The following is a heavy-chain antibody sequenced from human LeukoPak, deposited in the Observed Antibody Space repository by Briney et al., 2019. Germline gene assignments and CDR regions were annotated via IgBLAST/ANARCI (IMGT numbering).Heavy chain of an antibody. CDR3: AIPVAGTGSFDY. V-gene: IGHV1-24*01. J-gene: IGHJ4*02. CDR1: GYTLTELS. Sequence: ASVKVSCKVSGYTLTELSMHWVRQAPGKGLEWMGGFDPEDGETIYAQKFQGRVTMTEDTSTDTAYMELSSLRSEDTAVYYCAIPVAGTGSFDYWGQGTLVTVSS. D-gene: IGHD6-19*01. CDR2: FDPEDGET.